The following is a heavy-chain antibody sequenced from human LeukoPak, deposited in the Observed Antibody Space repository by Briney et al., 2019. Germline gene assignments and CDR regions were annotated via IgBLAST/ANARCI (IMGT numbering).Heavy chain of an antibody. CDR1: GGSISSSNW. J-gene: IGHJ3*02. D-gene: IGHD3-10*01. V-gene: IGHV4-4*02. CDR2: IYHSGST. CDR3: AKGRITMVRGVIPDAFDI. Sequence: PSETLSLTCAVSGGSISSSNWWSWVRQPPGKGLEWIGEIYHSGSTNYNPSLKSRVTISVDKSKNQFSLKLSSVTGADTAVYYCAKGRITMVRGVIPDAFDIWGQGTMVTVSS.